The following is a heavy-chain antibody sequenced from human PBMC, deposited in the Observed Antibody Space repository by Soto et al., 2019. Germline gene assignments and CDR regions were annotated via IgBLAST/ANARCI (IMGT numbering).Heavy chain of an antibody. D-gene: IGHD3-10*01. V-gene: IGHV3-74*01. J-gene: IGHJ3*02. Sequence: PGGSLRLSCAASGFNFGPFWMHWVLQAPWKGLVWVSHINGDASTILYADSVKGRFTISRDNARSTLFLQMNGLRAEDTAVYYCVRDRGYPDSFNIWGQGTTVTVSS. CDR1: GFNFGPFW. CDR2: INGDASTI. CDR3: VRDRGYPDSFNI.